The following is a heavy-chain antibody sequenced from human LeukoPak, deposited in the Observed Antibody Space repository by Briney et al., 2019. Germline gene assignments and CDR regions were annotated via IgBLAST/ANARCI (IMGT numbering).Heavy chain of an antibody. CDR3: ARHPADDYYDSSAYYYFDY. CDR2: INHSGST. D-gene: IGHD3-22*01. Sequence: SETLSLTCAVYGGSFSGYYWSWIRQPPGKGLEWIGEINHSGSTNYNPSLKSPVTISVDTSNNQFSLKLSSVTAADTAVYFCARHPADDYYDSSAYYYFDYWGQGILVTVSS. J-gene: IGHJ4*02. V-gene: IGHV4-34*01. CDR1: GGSFSGYY.